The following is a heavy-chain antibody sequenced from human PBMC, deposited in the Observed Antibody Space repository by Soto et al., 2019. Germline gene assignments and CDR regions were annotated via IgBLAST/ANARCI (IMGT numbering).Heavy chain of an antibody. CDR2: IYYSGST. CDR3: ARGVTNDYYFQH. CDR1: GGSISSYY. D-gene: IGHD2-8*01. Sequence: PSETLSLTCTVSGGSISSYYWSWIRQPPGKGLEWIGYIYYSGSTNYNPSLKSRVTISVDTSKNQFSLKLSSVTAADTAVYYCARGVTNDYYFQHWGQGTLVTVSS. V-gene: IGHV4-59*01. J-gene: IGHJ1*01.